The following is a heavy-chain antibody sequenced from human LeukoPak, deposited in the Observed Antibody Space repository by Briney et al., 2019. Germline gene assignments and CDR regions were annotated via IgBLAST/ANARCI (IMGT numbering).Heavy chain of an antibody. Sequence: ASVKVSCKASRGTFSSYAITWVRQAPGQGLEWMGGIIPIFGTANYAQKFQGRVTITADKSTSTAYMELSSLRSEDTAVYYCARSYCSGGSCRYYMDVWGKGTTVTVSS. CDR3: ARSYCSGGSCRYYMDV. J-gene: IGHJ6*03. CDR1: RGTFSSYA. CDR2: IIPIFGTA. V-gene: IGHV1-69*06. D-gene: IGHD2-15*01.